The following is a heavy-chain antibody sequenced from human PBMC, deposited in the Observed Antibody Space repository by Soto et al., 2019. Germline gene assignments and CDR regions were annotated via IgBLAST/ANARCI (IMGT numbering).Heavy chain of an antibody. D-gene: IGHD3-10*01. CDR2: IDNAGTDS. Sequence: EVQLVESGGGLVQPGGSLRLSCAASGFTLSGRSMHWVRQAPGKGLVWVSGIDNAGTDSTYADSVKGRFTSSRDNAKNMLYLQMNSLRGEDTAVYYCARGWFGPDVWGKGTTFTVSS. CDR1: GFTLSGRS. J-gene: IGHJ6*04. CDR3: ARGWFGPDV. V-gene: IGHV3-74*01.